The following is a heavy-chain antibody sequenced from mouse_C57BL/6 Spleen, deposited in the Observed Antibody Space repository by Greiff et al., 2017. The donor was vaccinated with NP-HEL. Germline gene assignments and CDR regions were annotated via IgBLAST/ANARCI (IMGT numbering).Heavy chain of an antibody. V-gene: IGHV5-4*01. Sequence: EVKLVESGGGLVKPGGSLKLSCAASGFTFSSYAMSWVRQTPEKRLEWVAAISDGGSYTYYPDNVKGRFTISRDNAKNNLYLQMSHLKSEDTAVYYCTREGVSPYGIYFDDWGQGTTLTVSS. CDR2: ISDGGSYT. CDR3: TREGVSPYGIYFDD. J-gene: IGHJ2*01. D-gene: IGHD2-1*01. CDR1: GFTFSSYA.